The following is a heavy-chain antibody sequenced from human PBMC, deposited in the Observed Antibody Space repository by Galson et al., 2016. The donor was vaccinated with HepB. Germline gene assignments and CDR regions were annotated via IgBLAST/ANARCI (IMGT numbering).Heavy chain of an antibody. D-gene: IGHD3-10*01. J-gene: IGHJ6*02. V-gene: IGHV1-58*01. CDR2: IVVGSGNT. CDR1: GFTFSSSA. Sequence: SVTVSCTASGFTFSSSAVQWVRQARGQRLEWIGWIVVGSGNTAYAQTFQDRVSITRDMSRRTAYMEMSSLRSEDTAMYYCAATITMLRGVIPNYYYYGMDVWGQGTTVTVSS. CDR3: AATITMLRGVIPNYYYYGMDV.